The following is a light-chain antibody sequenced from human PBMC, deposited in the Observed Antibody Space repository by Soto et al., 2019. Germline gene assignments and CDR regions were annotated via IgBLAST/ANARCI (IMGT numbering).Light chain of an antibody. CDR3: QRYNSYST. J-gene: IGKJ3*01. CDR1: QSISSW. CDR2: KAS. V-gene: IGKV1-5*03. Sequence: DIPMTQSPSTLSASVGDRVTITCRASQSISSWLAWYQQKPGKAPKLLIYKASSLESGVPSRFSGSGSGTEFTLTISSLQPDDFATYYCQRYNSYSTFGPGTKVDIK.